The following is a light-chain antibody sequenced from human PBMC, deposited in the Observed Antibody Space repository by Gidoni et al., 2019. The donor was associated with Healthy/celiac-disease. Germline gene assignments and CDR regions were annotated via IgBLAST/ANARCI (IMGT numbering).Light chain of an antibody. CDR1: QSISSW. V-gene: IGKV1-5*03. CDR3: QQYNSFTWT. Sequence: DIQMTQSPSTLSASVGDRVTITCRASQSISSWLAWYQQKPGKAPKLLIYKASSLESGVPSRFSGSGSGTEFTITISSLQPDDFATYYCQQYNSFTWTFGQETKVEIK. J-gene: IGKJ1*01. CDR2: KAS.